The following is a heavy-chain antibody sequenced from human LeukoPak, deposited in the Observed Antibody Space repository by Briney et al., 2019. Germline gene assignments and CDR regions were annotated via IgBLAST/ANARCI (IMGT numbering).Heavy chain of an antibody. CDR3: ARDDCTNGVCYGYFDY. Sequence: GGSLRLSCAASGFTFSSYAMHWVRQAPGKGLEWVAVISYDGSNKYHADSVKGRFTISRDNSKNTLYLQMNSLRAEDTAVYYCARDDCTNGVCYGYFDYWGQGTLVTVSS. D-gene: IGHD2-8*01. J-gene: IGHJ4*02. CDR1: GFTFSSYA. V-gene: IGHV3-30*04. CDR2: ISYDGSNK.